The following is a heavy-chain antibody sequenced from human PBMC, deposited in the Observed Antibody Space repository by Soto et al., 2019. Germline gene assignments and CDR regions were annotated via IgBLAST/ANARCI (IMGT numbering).Heavy chain of an antibody. J-gene: IGHJ4*02. CDR3: ARQLAYCGGDCYTEPIEY. V-gene: IGHV1-2*02. CDR2: VNPRSSDT. Sequence: QAQLVQSGAEVKKPGASVKVSCKASGYTFTNYYIHWVRQAPGQGLEWMGWVNPRSSDTNYAQKFQGRVTMTRDTSISTAYMELSRLRSDDTAVYYCARQLAYCGGDCYTEPIEYWGQGTLVTVSS. CDR1: GYTFTNYY. D-gene: IGHD2-21*02.